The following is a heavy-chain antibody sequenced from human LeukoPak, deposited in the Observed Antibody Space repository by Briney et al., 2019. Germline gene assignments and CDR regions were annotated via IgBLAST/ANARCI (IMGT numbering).Heavy chain of an antibody. V-gene: IGHV3-30*18. D-gene: IGHD3-10*01. Sequence: GGSLRLSCAASGFTFSSYGMHWVRQAPGKGLEWVAVVSYDGNYKYYAASAKGRFAISRDNSKNTLYLQMNSLRVEDAAVYYCTKDGGRLTLVRGEPYYYYGMDVWGKGTTVTVS. CDR1: GFTFSSYG. CDR3: TKDGGRLTLVRGEPYYYYGMDV. J-gene: IGHJ6*04. CDR2: VSYDGNYK.